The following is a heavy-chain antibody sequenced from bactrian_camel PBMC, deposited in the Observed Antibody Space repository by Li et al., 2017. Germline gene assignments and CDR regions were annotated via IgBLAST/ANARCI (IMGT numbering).Heavy chain of an antibody. D-gene: IGHD6*01. V-gene: IGHV3S1*01. CDR2: INSGGITT. J-gene: IGHJ6*01. CDR1: GLTFSRYW. CDR3: TRDRGLAVPAGSFDY. Sequence: HVQLVESGGGSVQPGGSLRLSCVTSGLTFSRYWMYWVRQAPGKGLEWVSIINSGGITTNYADSVKGRFTISRDNAKNTINLELNSLKTEDTAMYYCTRDRGLAVPAGSFDYWAQGTQVTVS.